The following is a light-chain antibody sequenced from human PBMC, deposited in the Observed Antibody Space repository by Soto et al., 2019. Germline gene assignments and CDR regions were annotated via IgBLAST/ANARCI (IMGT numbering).Light chain of an antibody. J-gene: IGKJ5*01. CDR2: AAS. CDR1: QSISSY. V-gene: IGKV1-39*01. Sequence: DIQMTQSPSSLSASVGDRVTITCLALQSISSYLNWYQQKPGKAPKLLIYAASSLQSGVPSRFSGSGSGTDFTLTISSLQPEDFATYYCQQSYSTSITFGQGTRLEIK. CDR3: QQSYSTSIT.